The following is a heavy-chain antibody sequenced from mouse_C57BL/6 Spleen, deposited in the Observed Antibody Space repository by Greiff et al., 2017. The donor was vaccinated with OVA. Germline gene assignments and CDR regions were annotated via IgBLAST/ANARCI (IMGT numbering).Heavy chain of an antibody. V-gene: IGHV2-9-1*01. CDR1: GFSLTSYA. D-gene: IGHD1-1*01. J-gene: IGHJ1*03. CDR3: ARNGGLLRSGYFDV. Sequence: VKVVESGPGLVAPSQSLSITCTVSGFSLTSYAISWVRQPPGKGLEWLGVIWTGGGTNYNSALKSRLSISKDNSKSQVFLKMNSLQTDDTARYYCARNGGLLRSGYFDVWGTGTTVTVSS. CDR2: IWTGGGT.